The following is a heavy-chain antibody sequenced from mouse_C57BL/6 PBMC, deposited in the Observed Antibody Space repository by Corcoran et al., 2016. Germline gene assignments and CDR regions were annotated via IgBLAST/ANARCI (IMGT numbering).Heavy chain of an antibody. CDR3: ARSVTTVGPYWYFDV. J-gene: IGHJ1*03. V-gene: IGHV1-76*01. CDR2: IYPGSGNT. Sequence: QVQLKQSGAELVRPGASVKLSCKASGYTFTDYYINWVKQRPGQGLEWIARIYPGSGNTYYNEKFKGKATLTAEKSSSTAYMQLSSLTSEDSAVYFCARSVTTVGPYWYFDVWGTGTTVTVSS. CDR1: GYTFTDYY. D-gene: IGHD1-1*01.